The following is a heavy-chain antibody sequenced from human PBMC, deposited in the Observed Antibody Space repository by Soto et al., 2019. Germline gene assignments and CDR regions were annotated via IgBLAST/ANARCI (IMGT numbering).Heavy chain of an antibody. V-gene: IGHV3-48*02. CDR2: ISSSSSTI. CDR1: GFTFSSYS. J-gene: IGHJ5*02. D-gene: IGHD1-26*01. Sequence: VQLVESGGGLVQPGGSLRLSCAASGFTFSSYSMNWVRQAPGKGLEWVSYISSSSSTIYYADSVKGRFTISRDNAKNSLYPPMNRLRDEDPAVDYCAREGGNLNWFDPWGQGTLVTVSS. CDR3: AREGGNLNWFDP.